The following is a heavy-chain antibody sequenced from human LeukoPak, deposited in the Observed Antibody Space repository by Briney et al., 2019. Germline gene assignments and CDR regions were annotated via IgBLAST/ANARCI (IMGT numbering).Heavy chain of an antibody. CDR1: GYTFTGYD. D-gene: IGHD3-3*01. CDR3: ARDWRGGYDFWSGYYTFSWFDP. J-gene: IGHJ5*02. Sequence: GASVKVSCKASGYTFTGYDMHLVRQAPGQGLEWMGWINPNSGGTNYAQKFQGRVTMTRDTSISTAYMELSRLRSDDTAVYYCARDWRGGYDFWSGYYTFSWFDPWGQGTLVTVSS. CDR2: INPNSGGT. V-gene: IGHV1-2*02.